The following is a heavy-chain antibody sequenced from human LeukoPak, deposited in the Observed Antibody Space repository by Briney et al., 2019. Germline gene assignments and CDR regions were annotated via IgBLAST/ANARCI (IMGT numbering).Heavy chain of an antibody. CDR3: ARDSSFLGVFAY. CDR1: RFTCSSYW. V-gene: IGHV3-7*01. Sequence: GSLRLSCAATRFTCSSYWMSWVRQAPGKGLEWVANIKQDGSEKYYVDSVKGRFTISRDNAKNSLYLQMNSLRAEDTAVYYCARDSSFLGVFAYWGQGTLVTVSS. J-gene: IGHJ4*02. CDR2: IKQDGSEK. D-gene: IGHD3-3*02.